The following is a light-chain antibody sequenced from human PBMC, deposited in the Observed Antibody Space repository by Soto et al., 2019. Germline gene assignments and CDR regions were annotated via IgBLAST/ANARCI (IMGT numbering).Light chain of an antibody. CDR3: QKYNGAPYT. V-gene: IGKV3-20*01. J-gene: IGKJ2*01. Sequence: EIVLTQSPGTLSLSPGERATLSCRASQSVSNNYLAWYQQKPGQAPRLLIYGASNRATGIPDRFSGSGSGTDFTLTISRLEPEDFATYYCQKYNGAPYTFGQGTKLEIK. CDR1: QSVSNNY. CDR2: GAS.